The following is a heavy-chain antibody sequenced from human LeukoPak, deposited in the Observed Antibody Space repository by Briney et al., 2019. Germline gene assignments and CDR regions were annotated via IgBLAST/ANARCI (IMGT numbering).Heavy chain of an antibody. CDR3: TKDWSADY. V-gene: IGHV3-23*01. CDR2: ISADGSAT. CDR1: GFTFSNYA. J-gene: IGHJ4*02. Sequence: PGGSLRLSCAASGFTFSNYAMTWVRQAPGKGLEWVSAISADGSATKYADSVKGRSTISRDNSKNTLFLQMNSLRVEDTAVYYCTKDWSADYWGQGTLVTVSS.